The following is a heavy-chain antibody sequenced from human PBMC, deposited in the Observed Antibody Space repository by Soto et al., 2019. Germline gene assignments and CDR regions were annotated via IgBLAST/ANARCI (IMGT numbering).Heavy chain of an antibody. J-gene: IGHJ4*02. CDR3: ARGSATALYYFDY. D-gene: IGHD1-26*01. CDR2: IYYSGST. Sequence: SETLSLTCTVSGGSIGSGDYYWSWIRQPPGKGLEWIGYIYYSGSTYYNPSLKSRVTISVDTSKNQFSLKLSSVTAADTAVYYWARGSATALYYFDYWGQGTLVTVSS. V-gene: IGHV4-30-4*01. CDR1: GGSIGSGDYY.